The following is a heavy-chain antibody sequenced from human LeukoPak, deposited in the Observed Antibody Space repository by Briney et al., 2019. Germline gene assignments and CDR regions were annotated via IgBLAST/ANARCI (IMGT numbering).Heavy chain of an antibody. V-gene: IGHV3-7*01. CDR3: ARGAEYYYDSSGHDY. CDR1: GFTFSSYW. D-gene: IGHD3-22*01. CDR2: IKQDGSEK. Sequence: GGSLRLSCAASGFTFSSYWMNWVRQALGKGLEWVANIKQDGSEKCYVDSVKGRFTISRDNAKNSLYLQMNSLRAEDTAVYYCARGAEYYYDSSGHDYWGQGTLVTVSS. J-gene: IGHJ4*02.